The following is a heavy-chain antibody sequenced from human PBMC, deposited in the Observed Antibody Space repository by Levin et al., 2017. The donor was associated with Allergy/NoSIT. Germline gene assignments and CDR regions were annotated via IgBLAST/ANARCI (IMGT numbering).Heavy chain of an antibody. CDR3: AKSLTFGGVIVRVPDY. Sequence: GESLKISCAASGFTFTSYAMTWVRQAPGKGLEWVSAISGDGGSTYYADSVKGRFTISRDNSKNTLFLQMNSLRAEDTAVYYCAKSLTFGGVIVRVPDYWGQGTLVTVSS. CDR2: ISGDGGST. J-gene: IGHJ4*02. V-gene: IGHV3-23*01. CDR1: GFTFTSYA. D-gene: IGHD3-16*02.